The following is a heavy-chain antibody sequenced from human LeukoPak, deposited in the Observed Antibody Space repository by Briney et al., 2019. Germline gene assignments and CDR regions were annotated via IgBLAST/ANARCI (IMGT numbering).Heavy chain of an antibody. CDR3: AKGDLYVGFDY. J-gene: IGHJ4*02. CDR1: GFTFSSYA. Sequence: PGGSLRLSCAASGFTFSSYAMHWVRQAPGKGLEWVAFIRYDGSKKYFADSVKGRFTISRDNSKNTLYLQMNTLRAEDTAVYYCAKGDLYVGFDYWGQGTLVTVSS. V-gene: IGHV3-30*02. D-gene: IGHD3-16*01. CDR2: IRYDGSKK.